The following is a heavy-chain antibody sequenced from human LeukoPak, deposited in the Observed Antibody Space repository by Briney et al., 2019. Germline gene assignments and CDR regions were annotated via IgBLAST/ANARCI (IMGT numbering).Heavy chain of an antibody. J-gene: IGHJ4*02. CDR2: INPSGGST. CDR1: GYTFTSYY. V-gene: IGHV1-46*01. Sequence: GASVKVSCTASGYTFTSYYMHWVRQAPGQGLEWMGIINPSGGSTSYAQKFQGRVTMTRDMSTSTVYMELSRLRSEDTAVSYCARVLYRVPAAISPDHTTQEYWGQGTLVTVSS. D-gene: IGHD2-2*02. CDR3: ARVLYRVPAAISPDHTTQEY.